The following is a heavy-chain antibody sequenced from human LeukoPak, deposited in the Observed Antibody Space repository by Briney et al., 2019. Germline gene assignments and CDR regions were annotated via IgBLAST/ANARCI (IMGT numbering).Heavy chain of an antibody. CDR2: ISDSGGST. CDR1: GFTFSSYA. J-gene: IGHJ6*02. Sequence: GGSLRLSCAASGFTFSSYAMRWVRQAPGKGLEWVSVISDSGGSTYYADSVKGRFTISRDNSKNTLYLQMNSLRAEDTAVYYCAKGRRTSCYTGMDVWGQGTTVTVSS. V-gene: IGHV3-23*01. CDR3: AKGRRTSCYTGMDV. D-gene: IGHD2-2*02.